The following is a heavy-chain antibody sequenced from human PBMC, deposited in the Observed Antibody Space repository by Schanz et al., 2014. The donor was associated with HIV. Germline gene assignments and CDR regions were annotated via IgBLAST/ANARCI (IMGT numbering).Heavy chain of an antibody. D-gene: IGHD3-3*01. J-gene: IGHJ6*02. Sequence: QVQLVESGGGVVQPGRSLRLSCAASGFTFNSYGMHWVRQAPGKGLGWVSVISYDGRNKFYADSVKGRFMISRDNSNNTLYLQMNSLRAEDTAVYFCTRGRFLERGGMDVWGQGTAVTVSS. V-gene: IGHV3-33*05. CDR2: ISYDGRNK. CDR3: TRGRFLERGGMDV. CDR1: GFTFNSYG.